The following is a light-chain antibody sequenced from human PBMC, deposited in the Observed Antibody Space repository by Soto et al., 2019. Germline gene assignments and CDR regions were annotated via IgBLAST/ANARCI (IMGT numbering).Light chain of an antibody. Sequence: QYVLTQPPSVSGSPGQRVTISCTGSSSNIGAGYDVHWYQQLPGTAPKLLIYGNSNRPSGVPDRFSGSKSGTSASLATTGLQAEDEADYGCQSYDSSVSGPYVVFGGGTKLTVL. V-gene: IGLV1-40*01. CDR2: GNS. CDR3: QSYDSSVSGPYVV. J-gene: IGLJ2*01. CDR1: SSNIGAGYD.